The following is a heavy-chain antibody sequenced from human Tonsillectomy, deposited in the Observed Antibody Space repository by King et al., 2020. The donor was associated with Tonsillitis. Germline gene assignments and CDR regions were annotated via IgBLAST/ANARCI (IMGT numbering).Heavy chain of an antibody. CDR1: GYSFTTYW. J-gene: IGHJ3*02. D-gene: IGHD1-26*01. CDR3: ARHRTSGSSDGIDI. V-gene: IGHV5-51*01. Sequence: VQLVESGAEVKKPGNSLKISCKGSGYSFTTYWVAWVRQMPGKALEWMGIIYPGDSDTRYSPSFQGQVTLSVDKSISTVYLQWSSLKASDTAIYYCARHRTSGSSDGIDIWGEGTMVTVSS. CDR2: IYPGDSDT.